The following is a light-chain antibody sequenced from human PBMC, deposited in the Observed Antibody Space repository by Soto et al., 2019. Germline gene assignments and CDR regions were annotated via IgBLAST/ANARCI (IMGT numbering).Light chain of an antibody. J-gene: IGLJ3*02. CDR3: CSFTRTYTWV. Sequence: QSALTQPPSASGSPGQSVTISCTGTSSDVGGYNYVSWYQQHPGKAPKLMISEVSKRPSGVPDRFSGSKSGNTASLTVSGLQAEDEADYYCCSFTRTYTWVFGGGTKLTVL. CDR2: EVS. V-gene: IGLV2-8*01. CDR1: SSDVGGYNY.